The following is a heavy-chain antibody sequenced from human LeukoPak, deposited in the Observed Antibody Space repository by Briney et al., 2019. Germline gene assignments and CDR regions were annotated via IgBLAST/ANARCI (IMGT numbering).Heavy chain of an antibody. J-gene: IGHJ6*04. CDR2: ISYDGTNK. CDR1: GFTFSTYA. D-gene: IGHD2-15*01. Sequence: GGSLRLSCAATGFTFSTYAVHWVRQAPDKGLEWVAVISYDGTNKYYTESVKGRFTLSRDNSKNTVYLQINSLRGEDTAVYYCARDSSRHCSGGSCSSGGLDVWGKGTTVTVSS. CDR3: ARDSSRHCSGGSCSSGGLDV. V-gene: IGHV3-30*04.